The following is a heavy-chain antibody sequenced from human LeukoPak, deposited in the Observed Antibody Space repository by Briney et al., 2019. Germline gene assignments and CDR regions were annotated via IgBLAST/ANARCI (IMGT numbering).Heavy chain of an antibody. Sequence: GGSLRLSCAASGFTVSSNYMSWVRQAPGKGLERVSVIYSGGSTYYADSVKGRFTISRDNSKNTLYLQMNSLRAEDTAVYYCARAHYDFWSGSYYFDYWGQGTLVTVSS. V-gene: IGHV3-53*01. CDR2: IYSGGST. J-gene: IGHJ4*02. D-gene: IGHD3-3*01. CDR1: GFTVSSNY. CDR3: ARAHYDFWSGSYYFDY.